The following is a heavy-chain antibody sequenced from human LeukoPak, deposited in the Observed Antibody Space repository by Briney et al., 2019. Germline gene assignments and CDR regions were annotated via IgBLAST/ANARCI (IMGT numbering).Heavy chain of an antibody. CDR1: GYTFTDYY. CDR3: AREFRTTTWSFDAFDL. Sequence: ASVKVSCKASGYTFTDYYMHWVRQAPGQGFDWVGWINPTSGATNYAQKFQGRVTMTSDTSNNTSYMELSRLRSDDTAVYYCAREFRTTTWSFDAFDLWGQGTMVTVSS. J-gene: IGHJ3*01. CDR2: INPTSGAT. V-gene: IGHV1-2*02. D-gene: IGHD1/OR15-1a*01.